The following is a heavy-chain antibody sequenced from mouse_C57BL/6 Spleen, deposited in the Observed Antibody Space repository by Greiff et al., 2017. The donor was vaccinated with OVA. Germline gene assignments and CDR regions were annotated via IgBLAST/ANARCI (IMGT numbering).Heavy chain of an antibody. CDR1: GYTFTSYW. J-gene: IGHJ2*01. CDR2: LYPGSGST. Sequence: QVQLQQPGAELVKPGASVKMSCKASGYTFTSYWITWVKQRPGQGLEWIGDLYPGSGSTNYNEKFKSKATLTVDTSSSTAYMQLRSLTSEDSAVDYCAREYYDFDGYFDYWGQGTTLTVSS. CDR3: AREYYDFDGYFDY. V-gene: IGHV1-55*01. D-gene: IGHD2-4*01.